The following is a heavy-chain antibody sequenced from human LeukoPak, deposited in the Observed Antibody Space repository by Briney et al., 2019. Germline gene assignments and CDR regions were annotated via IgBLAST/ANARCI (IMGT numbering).Heavy chain of an antibody. Sequence: GGSLRLSCAASGFTVSSNYMSWVRQAPGKGLEWVAYIWGSGSNTYYADSVKGRFTISRDNVNNSLYLQMNSLRAEDTAVYYCARGPSGSYDYWGQGTLVTVSS. V-gene: IGHV3-11*01. J-gene: IGHJ4*02. D-gene: IGHD1-26*01. CDR1: GFTVSSNY. CDR3: ARGPSGSYDY. CDR2: IWGSGSNT.